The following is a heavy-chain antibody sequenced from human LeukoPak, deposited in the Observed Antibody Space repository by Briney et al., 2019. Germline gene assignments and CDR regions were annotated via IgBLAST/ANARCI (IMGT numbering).Heavy chain of an antibody. V-gene: IGHV3-23*01. CDR3: AKTAPDYVWGSHRGGVDY. J-gene: IGHJ4*02. Sequence: GGSLRLSCAASGFTFSSYAMSWVRQAPGKGLEWVSAISGSGGSTYYADSVKGRFTISRDNSKNTLYLQMNSLRAEDTAVYYCAKTAPDYVWGSHRGGVDYWGQGTLVTVSP. CDR2: ISGSGGST. CDR1: GFTFSSYA. D-gene: IGHD3-16*02.